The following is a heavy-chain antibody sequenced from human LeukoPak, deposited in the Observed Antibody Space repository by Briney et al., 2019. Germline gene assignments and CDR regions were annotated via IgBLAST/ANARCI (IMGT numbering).Heavy chain of an antibody. CDR1: GYSISSGYF. CDR2: IYHSGST. CDR3: ASNYNWNYGCFDY. Sequence: PSETLSLTCTVSGYSISSGYFWGWIRQPPGKGLECIGTIYHSGSTYYNPSLKSRVTISVDTSKNQFSLKLSSVTAADTAVYYCASNYNWNYGCFDYWGQGTLVTVSS. J-gene: IGHJ4*02. V-gene: IGHV4-38-2*02. D-gene: IGHD1-7*01.